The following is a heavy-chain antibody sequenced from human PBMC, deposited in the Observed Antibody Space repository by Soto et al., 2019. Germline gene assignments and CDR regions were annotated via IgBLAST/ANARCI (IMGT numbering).Heavy chain of an antibody. Sequence: ASVKVSCKASGYTFTRYTMNWVRQAPGQRLEWMGWINPDNGNTKSSQKFQDRVIITRDTSASTAYMDLSSLRTEDTAVYYCARGIATGQLDPWGQGTLVTVSS. J-gene: IGHJ5*02. D-gene: IGHD2-15*01. CDR3: ARGIATGQLDP. V-gene: IGHV1-3*01. CDR2: INPDNGNT. CDR1: GYTFTRYT.